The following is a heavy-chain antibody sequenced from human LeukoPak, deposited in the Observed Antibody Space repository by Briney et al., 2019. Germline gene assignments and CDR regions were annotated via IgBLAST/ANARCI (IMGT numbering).Heavy chain of an antibody. Sequence: PSETLSLTCAVSGYSISSGYYGGWSRQPPGEGLGWIGSIYHSGSTYYNPSIKGRLNISVDTSKNPFSLKLSSVTAADTAVYYCARGYSSGRKDYWGQGTLVTASS. CDR3: ARGYSSGRKDY. CDR1: GYSISSGYY. CDR2: IYHSGST. D-gene: IGHD6-19*01. J-gene: IGHJ4*02. V-gene: IGHV4-38-2*01.